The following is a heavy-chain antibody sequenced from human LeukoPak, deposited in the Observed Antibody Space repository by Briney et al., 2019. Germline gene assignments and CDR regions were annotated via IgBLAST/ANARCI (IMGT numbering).Heavy chain of an antibody. Sequence: PGGSLRLSCAASGFTFSSYSMNRVRQAPGKGLEWVSYLRSSSSTIYYADSVRGRFTISRDNAKNSLYLQMNSLRAEDTAVYYCAREIKWLRLGYYYYGMDFWGQGTTVTVSS. D-gene: IGHD5-12*01. V-gene: IGHV3-48*01. CDR1: GFTFSSYS. CDR2: LRSSSSTI. CDR3: AREIKWLRLGYYYYGMDF. J-gene: IGHJ6*02.